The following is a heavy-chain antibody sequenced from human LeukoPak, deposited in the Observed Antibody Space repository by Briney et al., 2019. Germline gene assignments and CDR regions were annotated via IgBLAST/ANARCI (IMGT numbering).Heavy chain of an antibody. V-gene: IGHV3-30*03. CDR3: ARAPHDYSNYDY. J-gene: IGHJ4*02. Sequence: PGGSLRLSCAASGFTFRSYGMHWVRQAPGKGLEWVALISHDESNKYYADSVKGRFTISRDNSKNTLYLQMNSLRAEDTAVYYCARAPHDYSNYDYWGQGTLVTVSS. D-gene: IGHD4-11*01. CDR2: ISHDESNK. CDR1: GFTFRSYG.